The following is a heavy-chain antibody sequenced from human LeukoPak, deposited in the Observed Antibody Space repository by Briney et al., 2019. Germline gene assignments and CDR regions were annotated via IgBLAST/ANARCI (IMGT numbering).Heavy chain of an antibody. J-gene: IGHJ4*02. CDR1: GFTFDDYG. CDR2: INWNGGST. D-gene: IGHD3-3*01. CDR3: AKSQPLTIFGVVTNY. V-gene: IGHV3-20*04. Sequence: GGSLRLSCAASGFTFDDYGMSWVRQAPGKGLEWVSGINWNGGSTGYADSVKGRFTISRDNSKNTLYLQMNSLRAEDTAVYYCAKSQPLTIFGVVTNYWGQGTLVTVSS.